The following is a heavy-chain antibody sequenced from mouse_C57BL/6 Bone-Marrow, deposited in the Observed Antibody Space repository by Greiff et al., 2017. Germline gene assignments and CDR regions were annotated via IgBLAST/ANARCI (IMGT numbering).Heavy chain of an antibody. V-gene: IGHV14-2*01. CDR2: IDPEDGDT. CDR3: ASFYYYGSRRMDY. J-gene: IGHJ4*01. D-gene: IGHD1-1*01. Sequence: EVQLQQSGAELVKPGASVKLSCKASGFNIKDYYMHWVKQRTEQRLEWIGRIDPEDGDTKYSPKFQGKATIKADTSSNPAYLQLSSLTSEDTAVYYCASFYYYGSRRMDYWGQGTSVTVSS. CDR1: GFNIKDYY.